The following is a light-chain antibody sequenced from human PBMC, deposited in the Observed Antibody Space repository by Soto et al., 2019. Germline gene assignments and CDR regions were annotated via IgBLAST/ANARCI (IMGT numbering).Light chain of an antibody. J-gene: IGLJ1*01. CDR3: SLYTSSSTLFV. CDR1: SSDVGGYKY. V-gene: IGLV2-14*01. Sequence: QSVLTQPAYVSGSPGQSITISCTVTSSDVGGYKYVSWYQQHPGKAPKLMIYEVSNQPSGVSNRFSGSKSGNTASLTISGLQAGDEAVYYFSLYTSSSTLFVFGTGTKVTVL. CDR2: EVS.